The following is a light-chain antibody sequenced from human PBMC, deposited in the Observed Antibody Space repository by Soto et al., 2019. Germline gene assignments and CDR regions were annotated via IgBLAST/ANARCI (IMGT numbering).Light chain of an antibody. Sequence: DIQMTQSPSSLYASLGDTVTITCRASQTISTYLNWYQQKPGKAPKLLIFAASSLQTGVPSRFGGSGSGTDFTLTISGLQPEDFATYYCQQSYNTPRVTFGGGTKVDIK. J-gene: IGKJ4*01. CDR2: AAS. CDR1: QTISTY. V-gene: IGKV1-39*01. CDR3: QQSYNTPRVT.